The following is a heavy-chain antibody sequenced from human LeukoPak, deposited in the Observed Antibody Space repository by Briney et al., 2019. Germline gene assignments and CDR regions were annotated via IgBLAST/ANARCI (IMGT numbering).Heavy chain of an antibody. D-gene: IGHD6-19*01. V-gene: IGHV4-59*12. J-gene: IGHJ5*02. Sequence: SETLSLTCTVSGGSISSYYWNWIRQPPWNGLEWIGYIYYSGSTNYNPSLKSRVTISVDTSKNQFSLKLSSVTAADTAVYYCASEVAVAGHPADNWFDPWGQGTLVTVSS. CDR1: GGSISSYY. CDR3: ASEVAVAGHPADNWFDP. CDR2: IYYSGST.